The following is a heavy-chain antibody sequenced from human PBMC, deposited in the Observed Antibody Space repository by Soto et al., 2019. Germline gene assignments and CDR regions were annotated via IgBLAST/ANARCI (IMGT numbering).Heavy chain of an antibody. CDR2: INVYNGNK. CDR3: ARDLAVGWFDP. Sequence: QVQLVQSGAEVKKPGASVKFSCKTSGYTFTSYSISWVRQAPGQGLEWMGWINVYNGNKKYAQNLQGRVTMTTDTSTSTAYMELRSLRSDDTAVYYCARDLAVGWFDPWGQGTLVTVSS. D-gene: IGHD2-2*01. J-gene: IGHJ5*02. CDR1: GYTFTSYS. V-gene: IGHV1-18*01.